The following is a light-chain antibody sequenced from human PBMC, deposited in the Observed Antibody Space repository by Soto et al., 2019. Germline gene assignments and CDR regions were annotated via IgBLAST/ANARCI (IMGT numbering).Light chain of an antibody. CDR3: QQYSSHRT. Sequence: DIQMTQTPSTLSASVGDRVTINCRASQNVNDYLAWYQQKPGNSPKVLIYDASTLESGVPSRFSGSGSGTEFPLHISGLQGDYFSTYYCQQYSSHRTFGQGTKVEVK. V-gene: IGKV1-5*01. J-gene: IGKJ1*01. CDR2: DAS. CDR1: QNVNDY.